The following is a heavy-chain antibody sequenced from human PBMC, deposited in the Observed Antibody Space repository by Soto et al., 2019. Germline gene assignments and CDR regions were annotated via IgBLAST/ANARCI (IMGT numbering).Heavy chain of an antibody. D-gene: IGHD2-15*01. J-gene: IGHJ4*02. CDR3: ARVADCSGGRCYFSVDY. Sequence: QVQLQESGPGLVKPSQTLSLTCTVSGGSISSGDYYWSWIRQPPGKGLEWIGYIYYSGSTYYNPSLKSRVTISVDMSKNQFSLKLSSVTAADTAVYYCARVADCSGGRCYFSVDYWGQGTLVTVSS. CDR1: GGSISSGDYY. CDR2: IYYSGST. V-gene: IGHV4-30-4*01.